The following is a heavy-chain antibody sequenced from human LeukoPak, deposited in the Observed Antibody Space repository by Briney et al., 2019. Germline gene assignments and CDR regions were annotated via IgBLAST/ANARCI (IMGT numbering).Heavy chain of an antibody. J-gene: IGHJ3*02. CDR2: ISAYNGDT. V-gene: IGHV1-18*01. D-gene: IGHD6-13*01. CDR3: ASEEGAPIAAANI. Sequence: GASVKVSCKASGYIFTSYSISWVRQAPGQGLEWMGWISAYNGDTNYVQKFQGRVTMTTDTSTSTAYMELKSLRSDDTAVYYCASEEGAPIAAANIWGLGTKVTVSS. CDR1: GYIFTSYS.